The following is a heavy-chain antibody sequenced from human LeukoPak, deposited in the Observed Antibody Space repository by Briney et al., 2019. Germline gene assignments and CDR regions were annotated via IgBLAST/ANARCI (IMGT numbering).Heavy chain of an antibody. V-gene: IGHV3-7*01. Sequence: PGGSLRLSCAASGFIFTNYFMSWVRQAPGKGLEWVASIKHDGSEKYYVDSVRGRFTISRDNTMNSLYLQMNRLRAEDTAVYYCARDGWGSGYYPIWFDSWGQGTLVTVSS. CDR2: IKHDGSEK. J-gene: IGHJ5*01. D-gene: IGHD3-22*01. CDR1: GFIFTNYF. CDR3: ARDGWGSGYYPIWFDS.